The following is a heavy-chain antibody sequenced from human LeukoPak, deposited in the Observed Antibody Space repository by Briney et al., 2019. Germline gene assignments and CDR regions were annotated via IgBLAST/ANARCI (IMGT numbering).Heavy chain of an antibody. J-gene: IGHJ4*02. CDR3: ATLAYCGGDCYSGSFDY. Sequence: GESLKISCQGSGYTISNHWIGWVRQMPGKGLEWMGIIYPDDSDTRYSPSFQGQVTMSADKSIRTAYLQWSRLKASDSAMYYCATLAYCGGDCYSGSFDYWGQGTLVTVSS. CDR2: IYPDDSDT. D-gene: IGHD2-21*02. V-gene: IGHV5-51*01. CDR1: GYTISNHW.